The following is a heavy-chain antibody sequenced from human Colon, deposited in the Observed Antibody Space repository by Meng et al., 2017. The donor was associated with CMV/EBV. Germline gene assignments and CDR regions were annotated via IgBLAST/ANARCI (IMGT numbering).Heavy chain of an antibody. CDR2: IRNDESDK. CDR1: GFSMRSFG. CDR3: ARDRQAVGATDLDS. J-gene: IGHJ4*02. V-gene: IGHV3-30*02. Sequence: GESLKISCDASGFSMRSFGMHWVRQSPGEGLEWLSFIRNDESDKWYAESVKGRFIISRDNSKNTVTLHLNSLRVEDTATYYCARDRQAVGATDLDSWGQGTLVTVSS. D-gene: IGHD1-26*01.